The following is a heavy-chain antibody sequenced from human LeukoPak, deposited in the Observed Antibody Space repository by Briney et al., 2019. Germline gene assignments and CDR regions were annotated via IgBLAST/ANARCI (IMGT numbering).Heavy chain of an antibody. V-gene: IGHV3-23*01. CDR1: GFTFSNCA. J-gene: IGHJ4*02. CDR3: AKHLGTAPSYYFDY. Sequence: GGSLRLSRAASGFTFSNCAISWVRQAAGKGLEGVSGISGSGGNTHYADSVKGRFTISKDNSKNTLYLQMNSLRAEDTAVYYCAKHLGTAPSYYFDYWDQGTPVTVSS. CDR2: ISGSGGNT. D-gene: IGHD2-21*02.